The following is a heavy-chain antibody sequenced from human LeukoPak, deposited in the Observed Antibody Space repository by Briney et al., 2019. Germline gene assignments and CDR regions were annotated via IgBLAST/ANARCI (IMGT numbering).Heavy chain of an antibody. CDR3: AICLKVGARIDAFDI. CDR2: FDPEDGET. CDR1: GYTLTELS. V-gene: IGHV1-24*01. D-gene: IGHD1-26*01. J-gene: IGHJ3*02. Sequence: ASVKVSCKVPGYTLTELSMHWVRQAPGKGLEWMGGFDPEDGETIYAQKFQGRVTMTEDTSTDTAYMELSSLRSEDTAVYYCAICLKVGARIDAFDIWGQGTMVTVSS.